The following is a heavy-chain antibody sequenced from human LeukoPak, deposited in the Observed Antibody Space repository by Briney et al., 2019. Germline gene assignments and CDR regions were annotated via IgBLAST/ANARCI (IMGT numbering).Heavy chain of an antibody. CDR1: GGSINNYY. J-gene: IGHJ4*02. Sequence: NSSETLSLTCTVSGGSINNYYWSWIRQPPGKGLEWIGYIYYSGTTNFNPSLKSRVTISVDTSKNQFSLKLSSVTAADTAVYYCARGPLYYDFWSGYYNGGRFDYWGQGTLVTVSS. V-gene: IGHV4-59*12. CDR3: ARGPLYYDFWSGYYNGGRFDY. D-gene: IGHD3-3*01. CDR2: IYYSGTT.